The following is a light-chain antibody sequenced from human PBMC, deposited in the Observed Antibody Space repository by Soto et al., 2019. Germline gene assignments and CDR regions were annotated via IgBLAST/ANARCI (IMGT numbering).Light chain of an antibody. V-gene: IGKV3-20*01. CDR3: QQYDGSPRGT. Sequence: EIVLTQSPGTLSLSPGERATLSCRASQSVSSSYLAWYQQKPGQAPRLLIYGASSRATGIPDRFRGSGSGTDFTLTISRLEPEDFAMYYCQQYDGSPRGTFGQGTKVEIK. CDR1: QSVSSSY. CDR2: GAS. J-gene: IGKJ1*01.